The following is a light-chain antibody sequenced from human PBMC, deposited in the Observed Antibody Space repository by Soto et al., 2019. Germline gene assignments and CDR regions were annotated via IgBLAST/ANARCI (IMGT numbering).Light chain of an antibody. Sequence: QSVLTQPASVSGSPGQSITISCTGTSSDGGGYNYVSWYQQHPGKAPKLLIYELSNRPSGVSNRFSGSKSGNTASLTISGLQAEDEADYYRSSYTSSSALYVFGTGPKVTVL. CDR2: ELS. V-gene: IGLV2-14*01. J-gene: IGLJ1*01. CDR3: SSYTSSSALYV. CDR1: SSDGGGYNY.